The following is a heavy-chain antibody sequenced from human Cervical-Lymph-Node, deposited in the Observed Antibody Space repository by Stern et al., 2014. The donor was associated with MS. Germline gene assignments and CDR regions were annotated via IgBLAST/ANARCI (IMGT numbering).Heavy chain of an antibody. CDR1: GISLRTTGMC. Sequence: QVTLKESGPALVKPTQTLTLTCTFSGISLRTTGMCLSWIRQPPGKALEWLALLDWDGDKYYSTALKTRLTIAKDTSKNQVVLTMTNMAPLDTATYFCVRAREGYYFDYWGQGIPVTVSS. D-gene: IGHD2-21*01. CDR2: LDWDGDK. J-gene: IGHJ4*02. V-gene: IGHV2-70*01. CDR3: VRAREGYYFDY.